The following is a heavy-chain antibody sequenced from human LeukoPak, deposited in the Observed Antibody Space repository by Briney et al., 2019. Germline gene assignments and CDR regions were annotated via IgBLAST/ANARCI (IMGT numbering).Heavy chain of an antibody. CDR3: ARDLYIYSGSPGAFDI. V-gene: IGHV3-48*03. Sequence: GGSLRLSCAASGFTFSSYEMNWVRQAPGKGLEWVSYISSSGSTIYYADSVKGRFTISRDNAKNSLYLQMNSLRAEDTAVYYCARDLYIYSGSPGAFDIWGQGTMVTVSS. CDR2: ISSSGSTI. J-gene: IGHJ3*02. CDR1: GFTFSSYE. D-gene: IGHD1-26*01.